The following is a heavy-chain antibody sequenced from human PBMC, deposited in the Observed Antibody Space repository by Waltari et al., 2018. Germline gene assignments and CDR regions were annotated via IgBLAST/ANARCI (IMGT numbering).Heavy chain of an antibody. J-gene: IGHJ4*02. CDR1: GYTFSAYY. D-gene: IGHD4-4*01. V-gene: IGHV1-2*02. Sequence: LVQSGAEVKKPGASVRVSCKTSGYTFSAYYIHWVRQAPGQGLEWMGWINPRNGEKKYTQTFHGRVTLTRDTSINTAYMELSSLIFDDTAVYYCAREGSHLTTVNDFWGQGTLVIVSS. CDR3: AREGSHLTTVNDF. CDR2: INPRNGEK.